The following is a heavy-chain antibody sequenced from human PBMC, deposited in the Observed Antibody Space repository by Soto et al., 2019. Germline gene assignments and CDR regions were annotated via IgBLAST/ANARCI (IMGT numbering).Heavy chain of an antibody. Sequence: QVQLVQSGAEVKKPGSSVKVSCKASGGTFSSYTISWVRQAPGQGLEWMGRIIPILGIANYAQKFQGRVTITADKSTSTAYMELSSLRSEDTAVYYCARDRHGGKDHDYWGQGTLVTVSS. D-gene: IGHD2-15*01. J-gene: IGHJ4*02. V-gene: IGHV1-69*08. CDR3: ARDRHGGKDHDY. CDR2: IIPILGIA. CDR1: GGTFSSYT.